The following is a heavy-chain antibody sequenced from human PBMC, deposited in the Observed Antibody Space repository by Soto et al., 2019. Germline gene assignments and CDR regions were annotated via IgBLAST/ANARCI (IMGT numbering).Heavy chain of an antibody. D-gene: IGHD6-19*01. Sequence: QVQLQESGPGLVRPSGTLSLSCAVSGDSINSDYSWNWVRQSPGKGLEWIAEIYYSGGTSYNPSLKSRVTISMXXXKXQFSLNLTSVTAADTAMYYCARDTGWGLGYWGQGTLVTVSS. V-gene: IGHV4-4*02. CDR2: IYYSGGT. CDR3: ARDTGWGLGY. J-gene: IGHJ4*02. CDR1: GDSINSDYS.